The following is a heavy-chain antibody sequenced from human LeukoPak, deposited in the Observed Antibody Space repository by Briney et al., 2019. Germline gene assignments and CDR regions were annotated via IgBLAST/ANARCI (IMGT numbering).Heavy chain of an antibody. CDR2: VSTSNPHT. D-gene: IGHD2-21*01. J-gene: IGHJ5*02. CDR1: GYTFTNYG. V-gene: IGHV1-18*01. CDR3: ARDRLLWGLGNRFAL. Sequence: ASVKVSCKTSGYTFTNYGISWVRQAPGQGLEWMGWVSTSNPHTNYAPKFRGRAIMTIDTSTTTAYLEMRSLTSDDTSVYYCARDRLLWGLGNRFALWGQGTLVTVTS.